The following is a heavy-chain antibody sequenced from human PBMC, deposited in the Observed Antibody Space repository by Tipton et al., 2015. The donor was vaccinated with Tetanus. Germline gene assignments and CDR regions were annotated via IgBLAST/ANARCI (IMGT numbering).Heavy chain of an antibody. CDR1: GYTFTNYY. D-gene: IGHD3-22*01. Sequence: QVQLVQSGAEVKKPGASVKVSCKASGYTFTNYYMHWVRQATGQGLEWMGVINTSAGTTRYEQKFQGRVIMTRDTSTTTVYMELNSLRSEDGAVFYCARSYDFYDSTGYTDDGMDVWGQGTSVTVSS. CDR3: ARSYDFYDSTGYTDDGMDV. J-gene: IGHJ6*02. CDR2: INTSAGTT. V-gene: IGHV1-46*01.